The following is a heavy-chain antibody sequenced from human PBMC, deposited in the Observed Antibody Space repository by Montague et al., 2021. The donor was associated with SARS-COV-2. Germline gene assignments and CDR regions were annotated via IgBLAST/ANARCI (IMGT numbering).Heavy chain of an antibody. Sequence: SETLSLTCTVSGGSISSGGYYWSWIRQHPGKGLEWIGSIYYSGSTYYNPSLKSRVTISVDTSKNQFSLKLSSVTAADTAVYYCATITLGYCTNGVCQPPDYWGQGTLVTVSS. CDR2: IYYSGST. D-gene: IGHD2-8*01. CDR3: ATITLGYCTNGVCQPPDY. J-gene: IGHJ4*02. CDR1: GGSISSGGYY. V-gene: IGHV4-39*01.